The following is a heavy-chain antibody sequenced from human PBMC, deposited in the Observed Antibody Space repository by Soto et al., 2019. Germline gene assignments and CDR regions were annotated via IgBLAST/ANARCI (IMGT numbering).Heavy chain of an antibody. V-gene: IGHV3-48*01. Sequence: EVQLVESGGGLVQPGGSLRLSCAASGFTFSSYSMNWVRQAPGKGLEWVSYISSSSSTIYYADSVKGRFTISRDNAKNSLYLQMNSLRAGDTAVYYCASLGYSGYEHFDYWGQGTLVTVSS. CDR1: GFTFSSYS. CDR2: ISSSSSTI. CDR3: ASLGYSGYEHFDY. D-gene: IGHD5-12*01. J-gene: IGHJ4*02.